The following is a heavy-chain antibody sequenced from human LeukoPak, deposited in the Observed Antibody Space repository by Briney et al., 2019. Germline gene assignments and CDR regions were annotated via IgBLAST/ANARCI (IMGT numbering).Heavy chain of an antibody. J-gene: IGHJ4*02. Sequence: GGSLRLSCAASGFTFSSYAMSWVRQAPGKRLEWVSAISGSGGSTYYADSVKGRFTISRDNSKNTLYLQMNSLRAEDTAVYYCAKLGDIVVVPAAIGFDYWGQGTLVTVSS. CDR2: ISGSGGST. V-gene: IGHV3-23*01. CDR3: AKLGDIVVVPAAIGFDY. CDR1: GFTFSSYA. D-gene: IGHD2-2*02.